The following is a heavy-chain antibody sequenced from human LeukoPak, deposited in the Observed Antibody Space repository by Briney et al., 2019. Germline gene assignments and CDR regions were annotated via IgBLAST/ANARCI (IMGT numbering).Heavy chain of an antibody. V-gene: IGHV4-34*01. J-gene: IGHJ3*02. D-gene: IGHD3-10*01. CDR1: GGSYSGYY. Sequence: PSETLSLTCAVSGGSYSGYYWAWIRQSPGKGLEWIGEIHYSGATSYSPSVKRRATIFADTSNNRFSLRLTSVTAADTAVYYCARGVLSVYYFDIWGQGSVVTASS. CDR3: ARGVLSVYYFDI. CDR2: IHYSGAT.